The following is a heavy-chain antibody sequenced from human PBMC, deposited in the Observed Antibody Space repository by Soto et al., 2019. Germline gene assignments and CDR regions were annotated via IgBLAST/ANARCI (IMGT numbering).Heavy chain of an antibody. CDR2: ISGGGDGT. CDR3: AKKGLGSLATYCTTGDCHYAFDV. Sequence: EVQLLESGGGLVRPGGSLRLSCAASGFTFYNYAMNWVRQAPGKGLEWVSTISGGGDGTYYADSVKGRFTISRDNSRNTVYLHMNILRAEDTAVYYCAKKGLGSLATYCTTGDCHYAFDVWGQGTLVTVSS. CDR1: GFTFYNYA. J-gene: IGHJ3*01. D-gene: IGHD2-8*01. V-gene: IGHV3-23*01.